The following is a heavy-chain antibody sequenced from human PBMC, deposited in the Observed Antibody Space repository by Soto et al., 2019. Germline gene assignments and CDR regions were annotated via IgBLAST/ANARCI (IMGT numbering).Heavy chain of an antibody. CDR2: ISAHNGNT. J-gene: IGHJ4*02. D-gene: IGHD2-8*01. CDR1: GYAFTTYG. V-gene: IGHV1-18*01. CDR3: ARGMYGDY. Sequence: QVHLVQSGAEVKKPGASVKVSCQGSGYAFTTYGITWVRQAPGQGLEWMGWISAHNGNTNYAQKLQGRVTVTRDTSTSTAYRELRSLRYDDTAVYYCARGMYGDYWGQGALVTVSS.